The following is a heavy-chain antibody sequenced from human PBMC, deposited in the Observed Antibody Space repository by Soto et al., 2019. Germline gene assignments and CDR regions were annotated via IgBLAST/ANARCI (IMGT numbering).Heavy chain of an antibody. CDR2: IIPTFGTA. V-gene: IGHV1-69*13. CDR1: GGTFSSHT. D-gene: IGHD1-26*01. Sequence: SVKVSCKSSGGTFSSHTIAWVRQAPGQGLEWMGGIIPTFGTATNAPKFQGRVAISADASSNTAYMELSSLTPEDTAVYYCASERSAQYLDYWGQGTMVTVSS. CDR3: ASERSAQYLDY. J-gene: IGHJ4*02.